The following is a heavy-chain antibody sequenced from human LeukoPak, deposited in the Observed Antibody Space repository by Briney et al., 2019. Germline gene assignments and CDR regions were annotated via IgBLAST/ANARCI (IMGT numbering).Heavy chain of an antibody. V-gene: IGHV3-74*01. J-gene: IGHJ6*03. CDR1: GFTFSSYW. CDR2: INSDGSST. CDR3: ARWVNYYYYTDV. Sequence: GGSLRLSCAASGFTFSSYWMHWVRQAPGKGLVWVSRINSDGSSTSYADSVKGRFTISRDNAKNALYLQMNSLRAEDTAVYYCARWVNYYYYTDVWGKGTTVTVSS. D-gene: IGHD3-22*01.